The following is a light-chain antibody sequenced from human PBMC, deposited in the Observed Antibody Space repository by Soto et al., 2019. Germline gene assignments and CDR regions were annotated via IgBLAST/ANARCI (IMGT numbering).Light chain of an antibody. CDR1: SSDIGAYKY. V-gene: IGLV2-8*01. J-gene: IGLJ1*01. CDR2: EVN. Sequence: QSALTQPPSASGSPGQSVTISCTGTSSDIGAYKYVSWYQQHPGKAPKLIIYEVNERPSGGPERFSGSKSGNTASLTGSGLQPEEEAEYDCSSFVATNNLRVFGNGTKLTVL. CDR3: SSFVATNNLRV.